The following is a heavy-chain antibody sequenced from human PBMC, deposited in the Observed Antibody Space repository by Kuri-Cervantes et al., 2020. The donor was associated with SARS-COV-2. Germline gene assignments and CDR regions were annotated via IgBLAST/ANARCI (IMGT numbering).Heavy chain of an antibody. CDR1: GYSFTTYT. CDR3: ARYCGGKRPYFDY. D-gene: IGHD2-15*01. J-gene: IGHJ4*02. CDR2: ISAYNGNT. Sequence: ASVKVSCKAYGYSFTTYTVSWVRQAPGQGLEWMGWISAYNGNTNYAQKLQGRVTMTTDTSTSTAYMELRSLRSDDTAVYYRARYCGGKRPYFDYWGQGTLVTVSS. V-gene: IGHV1-18*01.